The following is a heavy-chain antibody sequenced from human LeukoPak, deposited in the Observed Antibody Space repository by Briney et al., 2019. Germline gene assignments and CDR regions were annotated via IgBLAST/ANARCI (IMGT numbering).Heavy chain of an antibody. J-gene: IGHJ6*02. CDR1: GSTVSSNY. CDR2: IYSGGST. D-gene: IGHD3-9*01. CDR3: ARDRELRYFDWLPTPYYYYYGMDV. V-gene: IGHV3-66*02. Sequence: GGSLRLSCAASGSTVSSNYMSWVRQAPGKGLEWVSVIYSGGSTYYADSVKGRFTISRDNSKNTLYLQMNSLRAEDTAVYYCARDRELRYFDWLPTPYYYYYGMDVWGQGTTVTVSS.